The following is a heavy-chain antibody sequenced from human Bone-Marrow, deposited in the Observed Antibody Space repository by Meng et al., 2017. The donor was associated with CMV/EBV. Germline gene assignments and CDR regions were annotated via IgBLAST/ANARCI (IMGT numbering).Heavy chain of an antibody. Sequence: GSLRLSCTVSGASVSRGNYYWSWSRQPPGKGLEWIGYIYYSGRTDYNPSLKSRVTISLDTSKNQFSLKLSSVTAADTAVYYCASGAAAVRYNYYYYAMDVWGQGTTVTVYS. J-gene: IGHJ6*01. CDR2: IYYSGRT. CDR3: ASGAAAVRYNYYYYAMDV. V-gene: IGHV4-61*01. CDR1: GASVSRGNYY. D-gene: IGHD2-2*01.